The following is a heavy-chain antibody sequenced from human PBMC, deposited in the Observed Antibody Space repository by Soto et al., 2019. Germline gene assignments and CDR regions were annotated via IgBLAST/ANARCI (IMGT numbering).Heavy chain of an antibody. D-gene: IGHD3-22*01. CDR1: GGSISSGDYY. V-gene: IGHV4-30-4*01. Sequence: PSETLSLTCTVSGGSISSGDYYWSWIRQPPGKGLEWIGYIYYSGSTYYNPSLKSRVTISVDTSKNQFSLKLSSVTAADTAVYYCASPTYYYDSSGPPDGMDVWGQGTTVTASS. CDR2: IYYSGST. J-gene: IGHJ6*02. CDR3: ASPTYYYDSSGPPDGMDV.